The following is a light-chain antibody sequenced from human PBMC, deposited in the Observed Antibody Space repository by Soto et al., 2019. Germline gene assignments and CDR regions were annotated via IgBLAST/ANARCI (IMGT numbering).Light chain of an antibody. V-gene: IGLV2-8*01. CDR2: AVS. Sequence: QSALTQPPSASGSPGQSVTISCTGSRSDIGNYNYVSWYQQHPGKAPKLLIYAVSKRPSGVPDRFSGSKSGDTASLTVSGLQAEDEAEYYCSSYGGPNNVEVFGGGTKLTVL. CDR1: RSDIGNYNY. J-gene: IGLJ2*01. CDR3: SSYGGPNNVEV.